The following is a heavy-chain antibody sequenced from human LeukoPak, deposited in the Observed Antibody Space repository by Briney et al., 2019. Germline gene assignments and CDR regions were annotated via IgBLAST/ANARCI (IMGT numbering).Heavy chain of an antibody. J-gene: IGHJ4*02. CDR2: ISAYNGNT. D-gene: IGHD3-10*01. V-gene: IGHV1-18*01. CDR1: GYTFPSYG. CDR3: ARARIIRAPFSGPPYYFDY. Sequence: ASVKVSCKASGYTFPSYGISWVRQAPGQGLEWMGWISAYNGNTNYAQKLQGRVTMTTDTSTSTAYMELRSLRSDDTAVYYCARARIIRAPFSGPPYYFDYWGQGTLVTVSS.